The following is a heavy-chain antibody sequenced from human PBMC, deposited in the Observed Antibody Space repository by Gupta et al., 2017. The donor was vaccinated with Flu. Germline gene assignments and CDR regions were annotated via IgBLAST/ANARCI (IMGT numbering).Heavy chain of an antibody. CDR1: GGSISSGGYY. CDR2: IYYSGST. D-gene: IGHD6-13*01. J-gene: IGHJ5*02. Sequence: QTLSLTCTVSGGSISSGGYYWSWIRQHPGKGLEWIGYIYYSGSTYYNPSLKSRVTISVDTSKNQFSLKLSSVTAADTAVYYCARDRGAAADDVLHWFDPWGQGTLVTVSS. V-gene: IGHV4-31*03. CDR3: ARDRGAAADDVLHWFDP.